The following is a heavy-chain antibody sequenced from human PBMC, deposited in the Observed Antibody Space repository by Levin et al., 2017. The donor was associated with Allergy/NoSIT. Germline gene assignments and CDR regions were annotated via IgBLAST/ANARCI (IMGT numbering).Heavy chain of an antibody. CDR2: IKQVGSDK. CDR3: ARDLGSSLEDY. V-gene: IGHV3-7*04. Sequence: GESLKISCAASGFTFSSYWMTWVRQAPGKGPEWVANIKQVGSDKYYVDSVKGRFTISRDNAKNSLYLQMNSLRAEDTAVYYCARDLGSSLEDYWGQGTPVTVSS. CDR1: GFTFSSYW. J-gene: IGHJ4*02. D-gene: IGHD1-1*01.